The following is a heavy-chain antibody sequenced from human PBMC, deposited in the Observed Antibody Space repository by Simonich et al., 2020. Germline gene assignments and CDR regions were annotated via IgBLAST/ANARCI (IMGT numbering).Heavy chain of an antibody. V-gene: IGHV1-24*01. CDR1: GYTLTELS. J-gene: IGHJ4*02. CDR2: FDPEDGET. CDR3: ATGNLPTTQGGVFDY. D-gene: IGHD5-12*01. Sequence: VHGGAEVKKPGASVKVSCKVSGYTLTELSMHWVRQAPGKGLEWMGGFDPEDGETIYAQKYQGRVTMTEDTSTDTAYMELSSLRSEDTAVYYCATGNLPTTQGGVFDYWGQGTLVTVSS.